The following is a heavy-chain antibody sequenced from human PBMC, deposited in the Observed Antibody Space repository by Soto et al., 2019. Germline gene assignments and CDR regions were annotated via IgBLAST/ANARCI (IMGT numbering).Heavy chain of an antibody. J-gene: IGHJ4*02. Sequence: SETLSLTCAVYGGAFSGYSWSWIRQPPGKGLECIGEINHSGSTTYNPSLKSRVTISVDTSKNQFSLKLSSVTAADTAVYYCARGPQNLTTLTTYDYWGQGTLVTVSS. CDR1: GGAFSGYS. V-gene: IGHV4-34*01. CDR2: INHSGST. CDR3: ARGPQNLTTLTTYDY. D-gene: IGHD4-17*01.